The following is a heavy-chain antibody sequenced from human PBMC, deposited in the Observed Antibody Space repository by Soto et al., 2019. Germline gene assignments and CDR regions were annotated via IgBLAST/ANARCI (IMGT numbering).Heavy chain of an antibody. CDR3: TGITWFRGMDV. J-gene: IGHJ6*02. CDR1: WHGIYSNSAP. V-gene: IGHV6-1*01. CDR2: TYYKSKWNN. Sequence: SQTLSLICTISWHGIYSNSAPGDWIRQSPSRGLEWLGRTYYKSKWNNDYARSVKSRITINPDTSKTQFSLHLYSVTPEDTAVYYCTGITWFRGMDVWGHGPPVTVSS. D-gene: IGHD3-10*01.